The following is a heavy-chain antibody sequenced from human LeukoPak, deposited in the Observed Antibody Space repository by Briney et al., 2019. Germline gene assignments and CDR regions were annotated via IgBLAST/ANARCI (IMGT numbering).Heavy chain of an antibody. Sequence: GGSLRLSCAVSGLTVSSNYMTWVRQAPGEGLEWVSAVYTVGNTYYADSVKGRFTISRDDSKNTLYLQMNSLRAEDTAIYYCARYCSSDSCYGQSTIPTPGTLDYWGQGTLVTVSS. CDR3: ARYCSSDSCYGQSTIPTPGTLDY. CDR2: VYTVGNT. CDR1: GLTVSSNY. V-gene: IGHV3-66*01. D-gene: IGHD2-2*01. J-gene: IGHJ4*02.